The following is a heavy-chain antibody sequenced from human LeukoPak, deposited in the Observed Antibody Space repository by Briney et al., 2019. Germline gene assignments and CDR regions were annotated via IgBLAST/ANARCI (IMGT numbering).Heavy chain of an antibody. Sequence: SVKVSCKASGFTFTSSAMQWVRQARGQRLEWIGWIVVGSGNTNYAQKFQERVTITRDMSTSTAYMELSSLRSEDTAVYYCAASTYYYDSSGPDAFDIWGQGTMVTVSS. CDR3: AASTYYYDSSGPDAFDI. D-gene: IGHD3-22*01. V-gene: IGHV1-58*02. CDR1: GFTFTSSA. J-gene: IGHJ3*02. CDR2: IVVGSGNT.